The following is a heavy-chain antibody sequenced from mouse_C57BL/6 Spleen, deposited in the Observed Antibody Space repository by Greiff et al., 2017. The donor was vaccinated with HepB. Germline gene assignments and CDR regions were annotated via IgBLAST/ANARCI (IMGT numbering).Heavy chain of an antibody. CDR2: ISNGGGST. CDR3: GRYYSNYYYAMDY. CDR1: GFTFSDYY. D-gene: IGHD2-5*01. Sequence: EVKLVESGGGLVQPGGSLKLSCAASGFTFSDYYMYWVRQTPEKRLEWVAYISNGGGSTYYPDTLKGRFTISRDNAKNTLYLQMSRLKSEDTALYYCGRYYSNYYYAMDYWGKGTSVTVSS. V-gene: IGHV5-12*01. J-gene: IGHJ4*01.